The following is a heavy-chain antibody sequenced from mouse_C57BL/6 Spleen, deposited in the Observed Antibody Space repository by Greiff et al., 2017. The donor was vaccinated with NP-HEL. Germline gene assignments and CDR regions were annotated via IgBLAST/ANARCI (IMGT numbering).Heavy chain of an antibody. CDR2: ISSGGSYT. CDR1: GFTFSSYG. D-gene: IGHD2-3*01. V-gene: IGHV5-6*02. Sequence: EVMLVESGGDLVKPGGSLKLSCAASGFTFSSYGMSWVRQTPDKRLEWVATISSGGSYTYYPDSVKGRFTISRDNAKNTLYLQMSSLKSEDTAKYYCARHLYDGYYVDYWGQGTTLTVSS. CDR3: ARHLYDGYYVDY. J-gene: IGHJ2*01.